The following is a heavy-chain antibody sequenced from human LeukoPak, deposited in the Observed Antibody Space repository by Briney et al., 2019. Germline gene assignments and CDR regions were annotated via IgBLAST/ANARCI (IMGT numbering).Heavy chain of an antibody. CDR2: INPNSGGT. J-gene: IGHJ6*03. CDR3: ARGPYYDFWSGSADYYYYMDV. D-gene: IGHD3-3*01. CDR1: GYTFTGYY. V-gene: IGHV1-2*02. Sequence: ASVKVSCKASGYTFTGYYMHWVRQAPGQGLEWMGWINPNSGGTNYAQKFQGRVTMTRDTSIGTAYMELSRLRSDDTAVYYCARGPYYDFWSGSADYYYYMDVWGKGTTVTDSS.